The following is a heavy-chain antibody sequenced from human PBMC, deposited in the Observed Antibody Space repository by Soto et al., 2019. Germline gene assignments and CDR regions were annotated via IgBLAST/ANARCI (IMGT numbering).Heavy chain of an antibody. Sequence: PGEALKISCEGSGYNFTSYWFGWVRQMPGKGLEWMGIIYLGDSDTRYSPSFQGRVTISADKSINTAYLQWSSLKASDTAMYYCARLSRGLYSDDYDYSDIYVRAQRTTVPVSS. CDR2: IYLGDSDT. J-gene: IGHJ6*02. V-gene: IGHV5-51*01. CDR3: ARLSRGLYSDDYDYSDIYV. D-gene: IGHD3-16*01. CDR1: GYNFTSYW.